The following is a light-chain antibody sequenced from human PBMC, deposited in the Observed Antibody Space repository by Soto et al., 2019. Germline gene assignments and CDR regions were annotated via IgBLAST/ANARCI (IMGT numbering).Light chain of an antibody. V-gene: IGKV3-20*01. CDR1: QSVTYRY. Sequence: ETLLTQSPGPLALSPGDRVTLSCRASQSVTYRYLAWYQQKPGQAPRLLIYAASTRATGIPDRFSGSGSGTDFTFTISRLEPGDFAVYYCQQYGSSPWTFGQGTKVDIK. CDR3: QQYGSSPWT. CDR2: AAS. J-gene: IGKJ1*01.